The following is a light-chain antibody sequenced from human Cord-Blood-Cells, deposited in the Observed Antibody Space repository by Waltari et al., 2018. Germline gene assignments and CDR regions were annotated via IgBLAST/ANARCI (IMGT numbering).Light chain of an antibody. Sequence: DIVMTQSPLSLPVTPGEPASISCRSSQSLLHSNGYNYLDWYLQKPGQSPQLLLYSGSNRASGVPDRFSGSGSGTDFTLKISRVEAEDVGVYYCMQALQTPRTFGQGTKVEIK. J-gene: IGKJ1*01. V-gene: IGKV2-28*01. CDR3: MQALQTPRT. CDR2: SGS. CDR1: QSLLHSNGYNY.